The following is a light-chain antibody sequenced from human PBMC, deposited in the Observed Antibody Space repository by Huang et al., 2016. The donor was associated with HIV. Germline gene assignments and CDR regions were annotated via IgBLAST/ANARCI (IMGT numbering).Light chain of an antibody. Sequence: ERVLTQSPVSLSVSPGERATLSCRASQSVSGNLAWYQQKPGQAPRLLIYDAATRASDIPARFSGSGAEREFTLTIRSLQSEDFAIYYCQQYNNWPRTFGQGTKLEIK. CDR2: DAA. CDR3: QQYNNWPRT. V-gene: IGKV3-15*01. CDR1: QSVSGN. J-gene: IGKJ2*01.